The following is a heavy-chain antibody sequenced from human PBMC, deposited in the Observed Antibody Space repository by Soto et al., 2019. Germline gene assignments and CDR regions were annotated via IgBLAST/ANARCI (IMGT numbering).Heavy chain of an antibody. J-gene: IGHJ4*02. CDR2: ISGSGGST. CDR3: AKDIWVLIVVVITPDY. Sequence: PGGSLRLSCAASGFTFSTYGMSWVRQAPGKGLEWVSAISGSGGSTYYADSVKGRFTISRDNSKNTLYLQMNSLRAEDTAVYYCAKDIWVLIVVVITPDYWGQGTLVTVSS. D-gene: IGHD3-22*01. V-gene: IGHV3-23*01. CDR1: GFTFSTYG.